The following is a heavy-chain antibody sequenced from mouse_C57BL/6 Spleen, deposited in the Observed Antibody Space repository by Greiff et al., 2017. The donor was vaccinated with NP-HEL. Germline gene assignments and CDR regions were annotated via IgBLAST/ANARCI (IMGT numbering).Heavy chain of an antibody. J-gene: IGHJ2*01. D-gene: IGHD1-1*01. CDR3: ARSILLRLDY. V-gene: IGHV5-17*01. CDR2: ISSGSSTI. CDR1: GFTFSDYG. Sequence: EVKLQESGGGLVKPGGSLKLSCAASGFTFSDYGMHWVRQAPEKGLEWVAYISSGSSTIYYADTVKGRFTISRDNAKNTLFLQMTSLRSEDTAMYYCARSILLRLDYWGQGTTLTVSS.